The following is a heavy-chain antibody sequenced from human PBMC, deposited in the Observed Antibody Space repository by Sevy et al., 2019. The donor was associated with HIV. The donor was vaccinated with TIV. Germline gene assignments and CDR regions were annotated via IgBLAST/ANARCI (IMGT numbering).Heavy chain of an antibody. Sequence: ASVKVSCKASGDTFSGSALGWVRQAPGQGLEWMGWINTNSGNPTYARGFKGRFVFSLDTSVRMAYLQISSLKAEDTAVYYCARGRQYTIFGVVIPEAAIYFDQWGQGTLVTVSS. V-gene: IGHV7-4-1*04. D-gene: IGHD3-3*01. J-gene: IGHJ4*02. CDR2: INTNSGNP. CDR3: ARGRQYTIFGVVIPEAAIYFDQ. CDR1: GDTFSGSA.